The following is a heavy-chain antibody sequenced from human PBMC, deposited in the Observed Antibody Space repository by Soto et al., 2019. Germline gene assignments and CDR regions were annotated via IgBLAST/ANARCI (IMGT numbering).Heavy chain of an antibody. Sequence: QVQLVESGGGLVKPGGSLRLSCAASGFTFSDYYMSWIRQAPGKGLEWVSYISSSSSYTNYADSVKGRFTISRDNAKNSLYLAMNGLRAEDTAVYYCARGRIVVVPAAVNGYFDLWGRGTLVTVSS. CDR3: ARGRIVVVPAAVNGYFDL. J-gene: IGHJ2*01. CDR2: ISSSSSYT. D-gene: IGHD2-2*01. V-gene: IGHV3-11*06. CDR1: GFTFSDYY.